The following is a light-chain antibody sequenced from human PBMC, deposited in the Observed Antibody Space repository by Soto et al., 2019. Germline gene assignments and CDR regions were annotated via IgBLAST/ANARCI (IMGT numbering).Light chain of an antibody. CDR1: QTIGNN. CDR3: QQYGSSPIT. Sequence: EIMLAQSPATLSVSPGERVTLSCRATQTIGNNLAWYLQRPGQAPRLLIYGASTRATDVPDRFSGSGSGADFTLSISRLEPEDFAVYYCQQYGSSPITFGQGTRLEIK. CDR2: GAS. J-gene: IGKJ5*01. V-gene: IGKV3-20*01.